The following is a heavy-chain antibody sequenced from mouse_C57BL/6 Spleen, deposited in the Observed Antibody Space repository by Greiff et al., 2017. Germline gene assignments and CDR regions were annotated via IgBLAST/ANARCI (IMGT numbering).Heavy chain of an antibody. D-gene: IGHD4-1*01. Sequence: QVQLQQPGAELVKPGASVKLSCKASGYTFTSYWMHWVKQRPGQGLEWIGMIHPNSGSTNYNEKFKSKATLTVAKSSSTAYMQLSSLTSEDSAVYYCARDFGLGYAMDYWGQGTSVTVSS. CDR1: GYTFTSYW. CDR3: ARDFGLGYAMDY. V-gene: IGHV1-64*01. CDR2: IHPNSGST. J-gene: IGHJ4*01.